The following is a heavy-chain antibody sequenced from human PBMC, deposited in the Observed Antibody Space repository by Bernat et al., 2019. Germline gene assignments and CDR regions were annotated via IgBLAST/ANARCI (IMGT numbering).Heavy chain of an antibody. D-gene: IGHD3-9*01. CDR3: ARDRLHYDILTGYYRFDY. J-gene: IGHJ4*02. CDR1: GFTFSDYY. Sequence: QVQLVESGGGLVKPGGSLRLSCAASGFTFSDYYMSWIRQAPGKGLEWVSYISSSSSYTNYADSVKGRFTISRDNAKNSLYLQMNSLRAEDTAVYYCARDRLHYDILTGYYRFDYWGQGTLVTVSS. V-gene: IGHV3-11*05. CDR2: ISSSSSYT.